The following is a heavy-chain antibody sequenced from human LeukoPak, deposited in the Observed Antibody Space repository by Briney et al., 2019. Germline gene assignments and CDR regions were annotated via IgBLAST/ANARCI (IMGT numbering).Heavy chain of an antibody. Sequence: PGRSLRLSCAASGFTFGDYAMHWVRQAPGKGLEWVSGISWNTGSIGYADSVKGRFTISRDNAKNSLYLQMNSLRPEDTALYYCATYGRDGYKGFYWGQGTLVTVSS. J-gene: IGHJ4*02. V-gene: IGHV3-9*01. D-gene: IGHD5-24*01. CDR1: GFTFGDYA. CDR2: ISWNTGSI. CDR3: ATYGRDGYKGFY.